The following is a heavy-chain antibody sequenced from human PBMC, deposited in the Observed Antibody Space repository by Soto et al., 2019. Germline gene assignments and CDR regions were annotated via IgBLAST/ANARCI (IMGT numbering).Heavy chain of an antibody. Sequence: GGSLRLSCAASGFTFSSYAMSWVRQAPGKGLEWVSAISGSGGSTYYADSVKGRFTISRDNSKNTLYLQMNSLRAEDTAVYYCAKGASVRYSYGYWGLFDYWGQGTLVNVSS. V-gene: IGHV3-23*01. CDR3: AKGASVRYSYGYWGLFDY. D-gene: IGHD5-18*01. CDR1: GFTFSSYA. CDR2: ISGSGGST. J-gene: IGHJ4*02.